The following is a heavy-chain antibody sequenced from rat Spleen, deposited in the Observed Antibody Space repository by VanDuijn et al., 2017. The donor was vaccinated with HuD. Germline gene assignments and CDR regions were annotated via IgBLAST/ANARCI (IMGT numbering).Heavy chain of an antibody. CDR3: ARRHYGYTDYFDY. Sequence: EVQLVESGGGLVQPGRSLKLSCAASGFTFSDYGMAWVRQAPTKGLEWVATINYGDRSGHSSTYYRDSVKGRFTISRDNAKSTLSLQMDSLRSEDTATYYCARRHYGYTDYFDYWGQGVMVTVSS. D-gene: IGHD1-9*01. J-gene: IGHJ2*01. CDR2: INYGDRSGHSST. V-gene: IGHV5-29*01. CDR1: GFTFSDYG.